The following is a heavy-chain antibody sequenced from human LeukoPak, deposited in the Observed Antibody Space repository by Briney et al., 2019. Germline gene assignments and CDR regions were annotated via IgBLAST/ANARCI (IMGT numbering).Heavy chain of an antibody. J-gene: IGHJ4*02. V-gene: IGHV3-66*04. D-gene: IGHD3-3*01. CDR3: ARLEWMGRMDY. CDR1: GFTVSSNY. Sequence: SGGSLRLSCAASGFTVSSNYMSWVRQAPGKGLEWVSVIYSGGSTYYADSVKGRFTISRDNSKNTLYLQMNSLRAEDTAVYYCARLEWMGRMDYWGQGTLVTVSS. CDR2: IYSGGST.